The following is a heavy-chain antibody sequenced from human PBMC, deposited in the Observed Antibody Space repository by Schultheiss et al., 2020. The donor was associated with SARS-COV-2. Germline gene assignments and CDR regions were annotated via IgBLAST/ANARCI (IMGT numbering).Heavy chain of an antibody. D-gene: IGHD2-15*01. CDR3: ARLLWSPFYYYGMDV. J-gene: IGHJ6*02. Sequence: GGSLRLSCAASGFTFSSYAMSWVRQAPGKGLEWVSAISGSGGSTYYADSVKGRFTISRDNSKNTLYLQMNSLRAEDTAVYYCARLLWSPFYYYGMDVWGQGTTVTVSS. V-gene: IGHV3-23*01. CDR2: ISGSGGST. CDR1: GFTFSSYA.